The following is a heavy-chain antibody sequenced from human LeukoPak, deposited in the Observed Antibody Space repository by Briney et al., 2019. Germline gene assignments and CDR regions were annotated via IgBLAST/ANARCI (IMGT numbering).Heavy chain of an antibody. CDR3: ARGCSSTSCHSRDFDY. CDR1: GYTFTSYD. V-gene: IGHV1-8*01. CDR2: MNPNSGNT. D-gene: IGHD2-2*01. Sequence: ASVKVSCKASGYTFTSYDINWVRQATGQGLEWMGWMNPNSGNTGYAQKFQGRVTMTRNTSISTAYMELSSLRSEDTAVYYSARGCSSTSCHSRDFDYWGQGTLVTVSS. J-gene: IGHJ4*02.